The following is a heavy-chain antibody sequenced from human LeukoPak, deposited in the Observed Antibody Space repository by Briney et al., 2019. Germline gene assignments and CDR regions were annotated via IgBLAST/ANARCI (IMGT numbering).Heavy chain of an antibody. CDR3: ARALLRPWFDP. CDR1: GGSISNYY. D-gene: IGHD3-16*01. V-gene: IGHV4-59*01. CDR2: ISYSGST. J-gene: IGHJ5*02. Sequence: SETLSLTCTVSGGSISNYYRSWIPQPPAQRPEWIGYISYSGSTNYNPSLKSRVTISVDTSKNQFSLKLRSVTTADTAVYYCARALLRPWFDPWGQGTLVTVSS.